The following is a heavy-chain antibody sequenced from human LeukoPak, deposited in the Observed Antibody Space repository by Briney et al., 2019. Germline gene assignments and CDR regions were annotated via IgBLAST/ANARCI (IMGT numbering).Heavy chain of an antibody. D-gene: IGHD3-16*02. CDR3: AKENYDYVWGSYRYDSEFDY. J-gene: IGHJ4*02. CDR1: GFTFRTYG. V-gene: IGHV3-30*18. CDR2: ISSDGRYK. Sequence: GGSLRLSCAASGFTFRTYGIHGVRQAPGKGLEWVAVISSDGRYKYYAGFVKGRFTISRDNSRNTLYLQMNSLRAEDTAVYYCAKENYDYVWGSYRYDSEFDYWGQGTLVTVSS.